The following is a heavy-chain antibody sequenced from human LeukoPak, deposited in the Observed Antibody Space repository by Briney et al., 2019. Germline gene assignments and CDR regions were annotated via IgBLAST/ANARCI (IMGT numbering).Heavy chain of an antibody. CDR3: ARLVVVVAATRYYYYYYYMDV. V-gene: IGHV4-59*01. D-gene: IGHD2-15*01. J-gene: IGHJ6*03. Sequence: LETLSLTCTVSGGSISSYYWSWIRQPPGKGLEWIGYIYYSGSTNYNPSLKSRVTISVDTSKNQFSLKLSSVTAADTAVYYCARLVVVVAATRYYYYYYYMDVWGKGTTVTVSS. CDR1: GGSISSYY. CDR2: IYYSGST.